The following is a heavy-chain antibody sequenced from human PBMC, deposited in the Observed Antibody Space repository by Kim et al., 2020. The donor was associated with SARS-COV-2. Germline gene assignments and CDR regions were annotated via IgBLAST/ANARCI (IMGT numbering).Heavy chain of an antibody. CDR2: IYTSGST. CDR3: ARGAHQRAAARGFFDY. Sequence: SETLSLTCTVSGGSISSYYWSWIRQPAGKGLEWIGRIYTSGSTNYNPSLKSRVTMSVDTSKNQFSLKLSSVTAADTAVYYCARGAHQRAAARGFFDYWGQGTLVTVSS. D-gene: IGHD2-15*01. V-gene: IGHV4-4*07. J-gene: IGHJ4*02. CDR1: GGSISSYY.